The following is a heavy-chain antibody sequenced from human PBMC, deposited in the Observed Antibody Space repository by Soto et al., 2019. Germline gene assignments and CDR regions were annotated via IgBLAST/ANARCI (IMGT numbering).Heavy chain of an antibody. CDR2: IYYSGST. Sequence: QLQLQESGPGLVKPSETLSLTCTVSGGSISSSSYYWGWIRQPPGKGLEWLGSIYYSGSTYYNTSPKRRVTISLDTSKNQFSMKLSSVTAADTAVYYCARHKVDILVVVDAIDYWGQGTLVTVSS. J-gene: IGHJ4*02. V-gene: IGHV4-39*01. D-gene: IGHD2-15*01. CDR1: GGSISSSSYY. CDR3: ARHKVDILVVVDAIDY.